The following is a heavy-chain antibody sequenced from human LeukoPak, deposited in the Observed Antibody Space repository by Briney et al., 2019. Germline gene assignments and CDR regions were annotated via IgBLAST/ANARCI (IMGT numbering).Heavy chain of an antibody. J-gene: IGHJ3*02. CDR2: ISGGGDST. V-gene: IGHV3-23*01. Sequence: GGSLRLSCAASGFTFSSYAMNWVRQAPGKGLAWVSAISGGGDSTYYADSVKGRFTISRDNSKNTLYLQMNSLRAEDTAVYYCAKVIGYDFWSGYPLGAFDIWGQGTMVTVSS. CDR1: GFTFSSYA. CDR3: AKVIGYDFWSGYPLGAFDI. D-gene: IGHD3-3*01.